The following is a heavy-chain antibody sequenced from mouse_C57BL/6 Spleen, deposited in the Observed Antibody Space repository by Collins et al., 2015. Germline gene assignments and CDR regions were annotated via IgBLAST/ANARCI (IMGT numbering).Heavy chain of an antibody. CDR2: ISNRGATT. Sequence: EVKLVESGGGLVQPGGSLKLSCAASGFTFNDYTMSWVRQTPEKRLEWVAYISNRGATTYYPDTVKGRFTISRDNVKNTLYLQMSSLKSEDTAMYYCARPFYYGSSWYFDVWGAGTTVTVSS. D-gene: IGHD1-1*01. V-gene: IGHV5-12-2*01. J-gene: IGHJ1*01. CDR3: ARPFYYGSSWYFDV. CDR1: GFTFNDYT.